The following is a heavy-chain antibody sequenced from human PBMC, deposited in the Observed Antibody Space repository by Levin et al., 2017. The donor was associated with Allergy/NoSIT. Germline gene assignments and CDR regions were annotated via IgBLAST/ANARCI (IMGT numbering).Heavy chain of an antibody. V-gene: IGHV5-51*01. J-gene: IGHJ6*02. CDR1: GYSFTSYW. CDR2: IYPGDSDT. CDR3: ASPVSNHYYGMDV. Sequence: GESLKISCKGSGYSFTSYWIGWVRQMPGKGLEWMGIIYPGDSDTRYSPSFQGQVTISADKSISTAYLQWSSLKASDTAMYYCASPVSNHYYGMDVWGQGTTVTVSS. D-gene: IGHD4-11*01.